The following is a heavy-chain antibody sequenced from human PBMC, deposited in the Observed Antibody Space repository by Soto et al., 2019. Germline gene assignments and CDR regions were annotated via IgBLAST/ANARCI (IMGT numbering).Heavy chain of an antibody. CDR2: ISAYNGNT. CDR3: ARDPPYYYDSSGYDAFDI. V-gene: IGHV1-18*04. CDR1: GYTFTGYY. Sequence: PSVTVSCRASGYTFTGYYMHWVRQDPGQGLEWMGWISAYNGNTNYAQKLQGRVTMTTDTSTSTAYMELRSLRSDDTAVYYCARDPPYYYDSSGYDAFDIWGQGTMVTVSS. J-gene: IGHJ3*02. D-gene: IGHD3-22*01.